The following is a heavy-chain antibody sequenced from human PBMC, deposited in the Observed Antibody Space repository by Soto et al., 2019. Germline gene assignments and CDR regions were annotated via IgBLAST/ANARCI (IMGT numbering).Heavy chain of an antibody. V-gene: IGHV1-18*01. CDR3: ARDRLGDTGDY. Sequence: ASVKVSCKASGYTFTSYGISWVRRAPGQGLEWMGWISAYNANTNYAQKLQGRVTMTTDTSTSTSYMELRSLRSDDTAVYFCARDRLGDTGDYWGQGTLVTVSS. J-gene: IGHJ4*02. CDR2: ISAYNANT. D-gene: IGHD1-26*01. CDR1: GYTFTSYG.